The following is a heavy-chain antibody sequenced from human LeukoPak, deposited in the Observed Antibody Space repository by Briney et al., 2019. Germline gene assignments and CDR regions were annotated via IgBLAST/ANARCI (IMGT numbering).Heavy chain of an antibody. CDR1: GFTFSSYA. CDR2: ITGDGSRT. V-gene: IGHV3-74*01. Sequence: GGSLRLSCAASGFTFSSYAMSWVRQAPGKGLEWVSRITGDGSRTNYADSVEGRFTISRDNAKNTLYLQMNSLRVEDTALYYCAREDDANSDYFLYWGQGALVTVSS. D-gene: IGHD4-23*01. J-gene: IGHJ4*02. CDR3: AREDDANSDYFLY.